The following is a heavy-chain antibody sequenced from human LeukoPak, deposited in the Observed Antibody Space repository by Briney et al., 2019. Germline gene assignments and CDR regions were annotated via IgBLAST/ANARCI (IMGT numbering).Heavy chain of an antibody. J-gene: IGHJ4*02. CDR1: GYTFTSFH. Sequence: ASEKVSCKASGYTFTSFHMHWVRQAPGQGLEWMGIINPSGGGTSYPQKFQGRVTMTRDTSTSTVYMELSSLRSEDTAVYYCARAPHSSAGDNFDYWGQGTLVTVSS. D-gene: IGHD2-15*01. CDR2: INPSGGGT. CDR3: ARAPHSSAGDNFDY. V-gene: IGHV1-46*01.